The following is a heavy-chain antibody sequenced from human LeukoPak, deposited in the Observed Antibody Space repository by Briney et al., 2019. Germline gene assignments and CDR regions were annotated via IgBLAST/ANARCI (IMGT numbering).Heavy chain of an antibody. V-gene: IGHV3-30*18. J-gene: IGHJ4*02. CDR1: GFSVSSNY. CDR3: AKDSKNYAIDY. CDR2: ISDDGRKK. D-gene: IGHD3-16*01. Sequence: PGGSLRLSCAASGFSVSSNYMNWVRQAPGKGLEWVAVISDDGRKKYYADSVKGRFTISRDNSKNTLYLQMNSLRAEDTAVYYCAKDSKNYAIDYWGQGTLVTVYS.